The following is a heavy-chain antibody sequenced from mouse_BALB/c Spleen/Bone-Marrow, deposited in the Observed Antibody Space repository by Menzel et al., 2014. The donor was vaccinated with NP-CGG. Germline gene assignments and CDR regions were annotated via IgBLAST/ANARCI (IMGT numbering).Heavy chain of an antibody. J-gene: IGHJ4*01. CDR1: GFSLTSYG. Sequence: QVQLKESGPGLVAPSQSLSITCTISGFSLTSYGLHWVRPPPGKGLEWLVVIWSDGSTTYNSALKSRLSISKDSSKSQVFLKMNSLQTDDTAMYYCARRGSFYAMDYWGQGTSVTVSS. CDR3: ARRGSFYAMDY. CDR2: IWSDGST. V-gene: IGHV2-6-1*01.